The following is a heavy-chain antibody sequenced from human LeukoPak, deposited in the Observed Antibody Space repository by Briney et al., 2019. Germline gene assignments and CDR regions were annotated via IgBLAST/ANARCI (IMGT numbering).Heavy chain of an antibody. J-gene: IGHJ4*02. CDR1: GYTFTGYY. D-gene: IGHD2-2*01. Sequence: ASVKVSCKASGYTFTGYYMHWVRQAPGQGLEWMGWINPNSGGTNYAQKFQGRVTMTRDTSISTAYMELSRLRSDDTAVYYCARVKWAVYQLLDYWGQGTLVTVSS. CDR3: ARVKWAVYQLLDY. V-gene: IGHV1-2*02. CDR2: INPNSGGT.